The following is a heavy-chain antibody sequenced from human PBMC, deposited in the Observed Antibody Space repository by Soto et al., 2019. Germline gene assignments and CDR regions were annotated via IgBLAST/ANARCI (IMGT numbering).Heavy chain of an antibody. CDR3: GGEAKVNPPVFAY. Sequence: QVQLVQSGAEMKKPGSSVKVSCQSSGGTFNTYAMNWVRQAPGQGPEWMGDISPMFGAANYAPKFQGRVTITGDEPTVKSTMHLASLTSETTALYSVGGEAKVNPPVFAYWGQEPWATSS. D-gene: IGHD3-16*01. V-gene: IGHV1-69*19. CDR2: ISPMFGAA. J-gene: IGHJ4*01. CDR1: GGTFNTYA.